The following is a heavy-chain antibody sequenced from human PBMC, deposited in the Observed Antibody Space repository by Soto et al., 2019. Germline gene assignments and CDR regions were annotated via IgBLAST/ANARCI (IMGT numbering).Heavy chain of an antibody. J-gene: IGHJ6*02. CDR2: IYDTGISGYTPST. V-gene: IGHV4-59*01. Sequence: SETLSLTCTVSGGSITSSYWSWIRRPPWKGLEWIAYIYDTGISGYTPSTSYNPSLKSRVTMSVETSKSQFSLKLTSVTAADTAVYYCARGEDAFFYYGLDVWAKGSRSPSP. CDR1: GGSITSSY. CDR3: ARGEDAFFYYGLDV.